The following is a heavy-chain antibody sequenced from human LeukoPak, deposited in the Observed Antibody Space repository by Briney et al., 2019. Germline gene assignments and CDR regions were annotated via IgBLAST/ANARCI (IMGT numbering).Heavy chain of an antibody. CDR1: GGTFSSYG. Sequence: ASVKVSCKASGGTFSSYGVSWVRQAPGQGLEWMRGIIPIFATTNYAQRFQDRVTITTDESTDTVYMELSSLRSEDTAVYYCAREGDGYNFGYWGQGTLVTVSS. D-gene: IGHD5-24*01. J-gene: IGHJ4*02. CDR3: AREGDGYNFGY. V-gene: IGHV1-69*05. CDR2: IIPIFATT.